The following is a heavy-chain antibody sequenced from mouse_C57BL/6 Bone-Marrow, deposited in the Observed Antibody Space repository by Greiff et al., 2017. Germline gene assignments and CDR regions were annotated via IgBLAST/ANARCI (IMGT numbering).Heavy chain of an antibody. CDR2: INPSNGGT. V-gene: IGHV1-53*01. D-gene: IGHD1-1*01. CDR1: GYTFTSYW. Sequence: QVQLQQPGTELVKPGASVKLSCKASGYTFTSYWMHWVKQRPGQGLEWIGNINPSNGGTNYNEKFKSKATLTVDKSSSTAYMQLSSLTSEDSAVYYCARGFPYYCGSSDSPAVYFDYWGQGTTLTVSS. CDR3: ARGFPYYCGSSDSPAVYFDY. J-gene: IGHJ2*01.